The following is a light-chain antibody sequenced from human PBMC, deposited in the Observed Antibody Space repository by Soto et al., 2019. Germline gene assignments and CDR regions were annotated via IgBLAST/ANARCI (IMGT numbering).Light chain of an antibody. J-gene: IGLJ1*01. CDR3: SSYPSSSTKV. Sequence: QSALTQPASVSGSPGQSITISCTGTSSDVGGYNYVSWYQQHPGKAPKLMIYDVSNRPSGVSNRFSGSKSGNTASLTLSGLPAEDEADYYCSSYPSSSTKVFGTGTKLTVL. V-gene: IGLV2-14*01. CDR2: DVS. CDR1: SSDVGGYNY.